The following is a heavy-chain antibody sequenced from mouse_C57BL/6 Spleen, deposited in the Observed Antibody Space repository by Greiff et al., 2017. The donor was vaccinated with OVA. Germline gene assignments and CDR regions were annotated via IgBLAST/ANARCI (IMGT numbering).Heavy chain of an antibody. Sequence: EVQLQQSGPELVKPGASVKIPCKASGYTFTDYNMDWVKQSHGKSLEWIGDINPNNGGTIYNQKFKGKATLTVDKSSSTAYMELRSLTSEDTAVYYCGRAHYYGSSWGAMDYWGQGTSVTVSS. CDR1: GYTFTDYN. CDR3: GRAHYYGSSWGAMDY. J-gene: IGHJ4*01. D-gene: IGHD1-1*01. CDR2: INPNNGGT. V-gene: IGHV1-18*01.